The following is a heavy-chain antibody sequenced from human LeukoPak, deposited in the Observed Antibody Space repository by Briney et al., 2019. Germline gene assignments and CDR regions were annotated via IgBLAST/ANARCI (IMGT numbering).Heavy chain of an antibody. D-gene: IGHD3-3*01. CDR2: ISSSSSYI. CDR3: ARNDFWSGHYYMDV. V-gene: IGHV3-21*01. CDR1: GFTFSSYS. J-gene: IGHJ6*03. Sequence: PGGSLRLPCAASGFTFSSYSMNWVRQAPGKGLEWVSSISSSSSYIYYADSVKGRFAISRDNAKNSLYLQMNSLRAEDTAVYYCARNDFWSGHYYMDVWGKGTTVTVSS.